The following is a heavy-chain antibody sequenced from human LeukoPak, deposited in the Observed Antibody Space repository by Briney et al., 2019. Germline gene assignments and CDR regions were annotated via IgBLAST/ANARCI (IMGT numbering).Heavy chain of an antibody. V-gene: IGHV3-7*01. CDR1: GFTFSSYW. CDR3: ARDPQYSYDDTGTFDS. J-gene: IGHJ4*02. Sequence: PGGSLRLSCAASGFTFSSYWMSWVRQAPGKGLEWVANIKQDGSEKYYVDSVKGRFTISRDNAKNSLYLQMNSLRAEDTAVYYCARDPQYSYDDTGTFDSWGQGTLVTVSS. D-gene: IGHD3-22*01. CDR2: IKQDGSEK.